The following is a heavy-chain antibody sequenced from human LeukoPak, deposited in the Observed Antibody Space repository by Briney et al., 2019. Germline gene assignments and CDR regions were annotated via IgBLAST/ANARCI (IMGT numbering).Heavy chain of an antibody. J-gene: IGHJ4*02. CDR3: ARETDSYDY. CDR2: INPNSGGT. D-gene: IGHD3-22*01. CDR1: GYTFTGFY. Sequence: ASVTVSCKASGYTFTGFYMHWVRPAPGQGLEWVGWINPNSGGTNYAQKFQGRVTMTRDTSISTAYMELSRLRSDDTAVYDCARETDSYDYWGQGTLVTVSS. V-gene: IGHV1-2*02.